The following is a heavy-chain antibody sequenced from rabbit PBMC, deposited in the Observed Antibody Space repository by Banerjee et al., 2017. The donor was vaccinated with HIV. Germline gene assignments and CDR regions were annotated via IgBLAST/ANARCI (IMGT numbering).Heavy chain of an antibody. D-gene: IGHD4-1*01. CDR3: TRNANGGWDL. V-gene: IGHV1S40*01. CDR1: GFSFSSRYY. Sequence: QSLEESGGDLVKPGASLTLTCTASGFSFSSRYYMCWVRQAPGKGLEWIACINTGSSGSTNYASWAKGRFTISKTSSTTVTLQMTSLTAADTATYFCTRNANGGWDLWGPGTLVTVS. J-gene: IGHJ4*01. CDR2: INTGSSGST.